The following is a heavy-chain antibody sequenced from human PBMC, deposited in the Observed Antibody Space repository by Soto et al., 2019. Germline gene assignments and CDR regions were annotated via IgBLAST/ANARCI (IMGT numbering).Heavy chain of an antibody. CDR2: IYYSGST. CDR3: ARPYSSGWFYGMDV. V-gene: IGHV4-39*01. Sequence: PSETQSLTCTVSGGSISSSSDYWGWIRQPPGKGLEWIGSIYYSGSTYYNPSLKSRVTISVDTSKNQFSLKLSSVTAADAAVYYCARPYSSGWFYGMDVWGQGTTVTVSS. J-gene: IGHJ6*02. D-gene: IGHD6-19*01. CDR1: GGSISSSSDY.